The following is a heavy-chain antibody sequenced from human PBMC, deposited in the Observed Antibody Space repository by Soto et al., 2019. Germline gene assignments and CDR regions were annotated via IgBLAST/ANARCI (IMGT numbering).Heavy chain of an antibody. J-gene: IGHJ4*02. D-gene: IGHD1-26*01. CDR2: IKSKQDGGSL. CDR1: GFPFGRAW. CDR3: STELGSHSANPRNY. Sequence: EVRLVESGGGLVKPGGSLRLSCAASGFPFGRAWMSWVRQSPGKGLEWVGRIKSKQDGGSLDYVAPVKGRFTISREDSTNTLYLQMNSLEAEDTAVYYCSTELGSHSANPRNYWGQGTLVTVSS. V-gene: IGHV3-15*07.